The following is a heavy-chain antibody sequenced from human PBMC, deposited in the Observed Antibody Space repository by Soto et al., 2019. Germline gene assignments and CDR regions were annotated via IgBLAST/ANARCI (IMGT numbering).Heavy chain of an antibody. Sequence: GASVKVSCKVSGYTLTELSMHWVRQAPGKGLEWMGGFDPEDGETIYAQKFQGRVTMTEDTSTDTAYMELSSLRSEDTAVYYCATAPKINYYDSSGFVDYWGQGTLVTVSS. V-gene: IGHV1-24*01. J-gene: IGHJ4*02. CDR3: ATAPKINYYDSSGFVDY. CDR2: FDPEDGET. D-gene: IGHD3-22*01. CDR1: GYTLTELS.